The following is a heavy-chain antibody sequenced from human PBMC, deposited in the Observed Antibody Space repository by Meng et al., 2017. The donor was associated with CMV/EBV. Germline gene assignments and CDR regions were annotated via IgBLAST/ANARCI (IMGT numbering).Heavy chain of an antibody. CDR1: CGSISSSSYY. CDR2: IYYSGST. V-gene: IGHV4-39*07. Sequence: QQQLQYAGPGRVRPSETRPRTCPVSCGSISSSSYYWGWMRQPPGKGLEWIGSIYYSGSTYYNPSLKSRVTISVDTSKNQFSLKLSSVTAADTAVYYCASLAGDYWGQGTLVTVSS. J-gene: IGHJ4*02. CDR3: ASLAGDY. D-gene: IGHD3-10*01.